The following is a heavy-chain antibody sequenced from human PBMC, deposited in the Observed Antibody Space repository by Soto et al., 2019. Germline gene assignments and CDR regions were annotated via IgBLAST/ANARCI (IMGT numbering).Heavy chain of an antibody. CDR3: ARACVDTPALDY. CDR2: ISYDGRNK. J-gene: IGHJ4*02. D-gene: IGHD2-15*01. CDR1: GVTFRSYA. V-gene: IGHV3-30-3*01. Sequence: QVLLVESGGGVVQPVRSLRLSCAASGVTFRSYAMHCVRQAPGKGLEWVAGISYDGRNKYCADSVKGRVTISRDNSKNAVYLQMNSLRSVDTAVYYCARACVDTPALDYWGKGTLLTVSS.